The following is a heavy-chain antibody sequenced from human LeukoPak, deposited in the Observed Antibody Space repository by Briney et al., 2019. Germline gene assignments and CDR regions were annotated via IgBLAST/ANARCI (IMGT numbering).Heavy chain of an antibody. J-gene: IGHJ2*01. D-gene: IGHD5-18*01. CDR3: ARDGTGYSYGGYFDL. V-gene: IGHV1-18*04. CDR1: GYTFTGYY. Sequence: ASVKVSCKASGYTFTGYYMHWVRQAPGQGLEWMGWISAYNGNTNYAQKLQGRVTMTTDTSTSTAYMELRSLRSDDTAVYYCARDGTGYSYGGYFDLWGRGTLVTVSS. CDR2: ISAYNGNT.